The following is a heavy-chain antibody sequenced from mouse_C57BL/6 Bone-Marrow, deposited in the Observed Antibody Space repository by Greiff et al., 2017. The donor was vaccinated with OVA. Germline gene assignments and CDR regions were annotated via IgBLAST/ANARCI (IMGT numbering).Heavy chain of an antibody. J-gene: IGHJ1*03. D-gene: IGHD1-1*01. Sequence: DVKLVESGGGLVKPGGSLKLSCAASGFTFSSYTMSWVRQTPEKRLEWVATISGGGGNTYYPDSVKGRFTISRDNAKNTLYLQMSSLRSEDTALYYCARPPFTTVVASYWYFDVWGTGTTVTVSS. CDR3: ARPPFTTVVASYWYFDV. V-gene: IGHV5-9*01. CDR2: ISGGGGNT. CDR1: GFTFSSYT.